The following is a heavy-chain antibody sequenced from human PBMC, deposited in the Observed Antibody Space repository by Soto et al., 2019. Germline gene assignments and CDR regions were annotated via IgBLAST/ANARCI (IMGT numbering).Heavy chain of an antibody. CDR1: GGSISSGGYY. Sequence: SETLSLTCTVSGGSISSGGYYWSWIRQHPGKGLEWIGYIYYSGSTYYNPSLKSRVTISVDTSKNQFSLKLSSVTAADTAVYYCARNIAAAGTKFDPWGQGTLVTVSS. J-gene: IGHJ5*02. CDR3: ARNIAAAGTKFDP. CDR2: IYYSGST. D-gene: IGHD6-13*01. V-gene: IGHV4-31*03.